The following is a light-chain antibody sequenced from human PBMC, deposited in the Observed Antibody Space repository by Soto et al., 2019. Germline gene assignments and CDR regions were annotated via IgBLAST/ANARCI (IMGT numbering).Light chain of an antibody. V-gene: IGKV1-39*01. Sequence: DIQMTQSPSSLSASVGDTVTITCRASQNIDMYLNWYQQRPGKAPKVLISGASNLQSGVPSRFSGSGSGTDFTLTIHSLQPEDFATYSCQHAVSVPPWTFGQGTKVEVK. CDR3: QHAVSVPPWT. J-gene: IGKJ1*01. CDR2: GAS. CDR1: QNIDMY.